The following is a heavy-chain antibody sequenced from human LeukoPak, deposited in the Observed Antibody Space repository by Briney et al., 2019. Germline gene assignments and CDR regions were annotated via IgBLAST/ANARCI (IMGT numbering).Heavy chain of an antibody. D-gene: IGHD3-16*02. Sequence: GASVKVSCKASGYTVTGYYLHWVRQAPGQGLEWMGWINPNNCGTNYAQKFQGRVTMTRDTSISTAYMELSSLRSDDTAVYYCARKGVTFGGVITYNWFDPWGQGTLVTVSS. V-gene: IGHV1-2*02. CDR2: INPNNCGT. J-gene: IGHJ5*02. CDR1: GYTVTGYY. CDR3: ARKGVTFGGVITYNWFDP.